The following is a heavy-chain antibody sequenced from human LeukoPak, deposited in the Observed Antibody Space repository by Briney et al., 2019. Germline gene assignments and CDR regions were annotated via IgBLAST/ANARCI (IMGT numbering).Heavy chain of an antibody. Sequence: GGSLGLSCAASGFTVSSVYMSWVRQAPGKGLEWVSIISGGGTTYYTDSVKGRFTISRDNSKNTLYLQMNSLRAEDTAVYYCASRMGGYYYGLDVWGQGTTVTVSS. D-gene: IGHD2-8*01. CDR3: ASRMGGYYYGLDV. J-gene: IGHJ6*02. CDR1: GFTVSSVY. CDR2: ISGGGTT. V-gene: IGHV3-66*01.